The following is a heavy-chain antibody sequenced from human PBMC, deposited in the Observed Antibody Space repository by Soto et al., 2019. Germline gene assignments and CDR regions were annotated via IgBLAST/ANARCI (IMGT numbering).Heavy chain of an antibody. CDR1: GFTFSSYS. CDR3: AKKVNSGPGSQYFDY. J-gene: IGHJ4*02. V-gene: IGHV3-23*01. CDR2: FRTGGDGGTT. D-gene: IGHD3-10*01. Sequence: GGSLRLSCAASGFTFSSYSMSWVRQAPGKGLEWVSGFRTGGDGGTTYYADSVKGRLTTSRDNSKNTLFLQMNSLRAEDTAIYYCAKKVNSGPGSQYFDYWGQGTLVTVSS.